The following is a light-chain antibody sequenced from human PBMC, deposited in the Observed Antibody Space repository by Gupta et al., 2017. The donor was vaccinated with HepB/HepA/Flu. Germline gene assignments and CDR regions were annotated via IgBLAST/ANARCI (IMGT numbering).Light chain of an antibody. CDR2: ENE. CDR1: NSNIGNDF. J-gene: IGLJ3*02. V-gene: IGLV1-51*02. Sequence: QSVLTQPHSVSAAPGPSITISCSGINSNIGNDFVSWYQPVPGTAPNLLIYENEMRPSGIPDRFSASKSGTSATLAITGLQTGDEANYYCGAWDSRRCVWVFGGGTKVTVL. CDR3: GAWDSRRCVWV.